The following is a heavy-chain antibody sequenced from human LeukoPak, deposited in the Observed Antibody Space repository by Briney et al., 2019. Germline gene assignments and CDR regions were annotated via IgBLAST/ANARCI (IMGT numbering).Heavy chain of an antibody. CDR1: GYTFPRYG. D-gene: IGHD1-26*01. CDR2: ISAYNGNT. Sequence: GASVKVSCKASGYTFPRYGISWVRQAPGQGLEWMAWISAYNGNTDYAQKLQGRVTMTTDTSTSTADMELRSLRSDDTAVYDCARARYLTGSRDDAFDIWGQGTVVTVSS. V-gene: IGHV1-18*01. J-gene: IGHJ3*02. CDR3: ARARYLTGSRDDAFDI.